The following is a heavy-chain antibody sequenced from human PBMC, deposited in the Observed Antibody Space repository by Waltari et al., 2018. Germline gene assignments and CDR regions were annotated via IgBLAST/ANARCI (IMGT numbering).Heavy chain of an antibody. J-gene: IGHJ2*01. V-gene: IGHV4-34*01. CDR2: INHSGST. Sequence: QVQLQQWGAGLLKPSETLSLTCAVYGGSFSGYYWSWIRPPPGKGLEWIGEINHSGSTNYNPSLKSRVTISVDTSKNQFSLKLSSVTAADTAVYYCARKPTVPRLWYFDLWGRGTLVTVSS. D-gene: IGHD4-17*01. CDR3: ARKPTVPRLWYFDL. CDR1: GGSFSGYY.